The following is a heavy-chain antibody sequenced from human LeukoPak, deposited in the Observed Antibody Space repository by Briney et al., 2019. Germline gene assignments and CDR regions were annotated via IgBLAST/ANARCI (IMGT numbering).Heavy chain of an antibody. J-gene: IGHJ5*02. V-gene: IGHV3-9*01. CDR2: ISWNSGSI. CDR1: GFTFDDYA. Sequence: GGSLRLSCTASGFTFDDYATYWVRQAPGKGLEWVSGISWNSGSIAYADSVKGRFTISRDNAKNSLYLQMNSLRAEDTALYYCVKSRWFGELLSWGQGTLVSVSS. D-gene: IGHD3-10*01. CDR3: VKSRWFGELLS.